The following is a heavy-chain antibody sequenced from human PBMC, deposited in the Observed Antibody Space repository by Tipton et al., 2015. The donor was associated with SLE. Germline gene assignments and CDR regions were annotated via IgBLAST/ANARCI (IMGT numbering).Heavy chain of an antibody. Sequence: TLSLTCTVSGDSISSHYWSWIRQPPGKGLEWIGYISYSGNTNYNPSLKSRVTISVDTSKNQFSLKLSSVTAADTAVYYCARGGNCSGSSCYSTTITTFDYWGQGTLVTVYS. CDR2: ISYSGNT. V-gene: IGHV4-59*11. CDR1: GDSISSHY. D-gene: IGHD2-15*01. J-gene: IGHJ4*02. CDR3: ARGGNCSGSSCYSTTITTFDY.